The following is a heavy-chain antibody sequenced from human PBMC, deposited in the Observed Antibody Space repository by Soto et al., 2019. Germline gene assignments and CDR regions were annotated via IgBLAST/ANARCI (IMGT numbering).Heavy chain of an antibody. CDR1: GGSMSGYY. CDR3: AGNIAAAGRRYYGMDV. CDR2: VYTSETT. D-gene: IGHD6-13*01. V-gene: IGHV4-4*07. J-gene: IGHJ6*02. Sequence: QVQLQESGPGLVKPSETLSLTCTVSGGSMSGYYWSWIRQSAGKGLEWIGRVYTSETTYYNPSLKSRVTMSLDTSKIQFSLNLYSLTAADTAVYYCAGNIAAAGRRYYGMDVWGQGTTVTVSS.